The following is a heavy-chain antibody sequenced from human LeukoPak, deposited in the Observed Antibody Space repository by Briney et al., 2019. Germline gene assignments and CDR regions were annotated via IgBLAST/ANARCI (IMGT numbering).Heavy chain of an antibody. CDR3: AKDGITGTTRRKTKSFDY. CDR2: IRYDGSNK. J-gene: IGHJ4*02. Sequence: PGGSLRLSCAASGFTFSSYGMHWVRQAPGKGLEWVAFIRYDGSNKYYADSVKGRFTISRDNSKNTLYLQMNSLRAEDTAVYYCAKDGITGTTRRKTKSFDYWGQGTLVTVSS. CDR1: GFTFSSYG. V-gene: IGHV3-30*02. D-gene: IGHD1-7*01.